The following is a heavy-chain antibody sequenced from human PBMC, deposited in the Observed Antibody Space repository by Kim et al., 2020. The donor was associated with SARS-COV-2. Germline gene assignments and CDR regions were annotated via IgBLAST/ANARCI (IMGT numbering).Heavy chain of an antibody. D-gene: IGHD3-10*01. CDR2: IHSGGST. J-gene: IGHJ4*02. CDR1: GFTVSSNY. Sequence: GVSLRLSCAASGFTVSSNYMSWVRQAPGKGLEWVSVIHSGGSTYYADSVKGRFTIPRDNSKNTLYLKMNSLRAEDTAVYYCARDHYYGSGSYPPAFDYWGQGTLVNVSS. CDR3: ARDHYYGSGSYPPAFDY. V-gene: IGHV3-66*01.